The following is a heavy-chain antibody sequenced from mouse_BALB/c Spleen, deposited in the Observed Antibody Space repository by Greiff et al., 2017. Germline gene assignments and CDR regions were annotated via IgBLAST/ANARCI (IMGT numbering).Heavy chain of an antibody. Sequence: QVQLQQSGPGLVAPSQSLSITCTVSGFSLTDYGVSWIRQPPGKGLEWLGVIWGGGSTYYNSALKSRLSISKDNSKSQVFLKMNSLQTDDTAMYYCAKHEVYYRFWFAYWGQGTLVTVSA. D-gene: IGHD2-14*01. CDR2: IWGGGST. CDR3: AKHEVYYRFWFAY. CDR1: GFSLTDYG. J-gene: IGHJ3*01. V-gene: IGHV2-6-5*01.